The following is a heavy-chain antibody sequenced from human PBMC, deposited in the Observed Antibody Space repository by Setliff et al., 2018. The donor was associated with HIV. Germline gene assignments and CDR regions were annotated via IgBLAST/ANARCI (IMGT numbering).Heavy chain of an antibody. J-gene: IGHJ4*02. CDR3: ARLHGDFYFDL. CDR1: GGSIRSHY. CDR2: MYYSGGT. D-gene: IGHD4-17*01. V-gene: IGHV4-59*11. Sequence: SETLSLTCSVSGGSIRSHYWSWIRQPPGKGLEWIGYMYYSGGTNYNPSLKSRVTISVDTSKNQFSLKLSSVTAADTAVYYCARLHGDFYFDLWGQGTLVTVSS.